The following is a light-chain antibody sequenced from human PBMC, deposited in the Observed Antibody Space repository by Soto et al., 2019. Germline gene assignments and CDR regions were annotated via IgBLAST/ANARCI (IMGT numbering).Light chain of an antibody. V-gene: IGKV3-11*01. J-gene: IGKJ1*01. Sequence: EIVLTQSPATLSLSPGERATLSCRASQSVSSYLAWYQQKPGQAPRLLIYDASNRATGIPARFSGSGSGTDFTLTITSLEPEDFAVYYCHRRSNWPRTFGQGTKVEI. CDR2: DAS. CDR1: QSVSSY. CDR3: HRRSNWPRT.